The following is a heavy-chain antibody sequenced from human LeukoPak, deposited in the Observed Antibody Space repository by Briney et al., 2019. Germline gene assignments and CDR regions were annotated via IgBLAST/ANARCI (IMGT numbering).Heavy chain of an antibody. D-gene: IGHD3-10*01. V-gene: IGHV1-69*01. CDR2: IIPIFGTA. Sequence: GSSVKVSCTASGGTFSSYAISWVRQAPGQGLEWMGGIIPIFGTANYAQKSQGRVTITADESTSTAYMELSSLRSEDTAVYYCARATVTDYYGSGSYFDYWGQGPLVTVSS. J-gene: IGHJ4*02. CDR3: ARATVTDYYGSGSYFDY. CDR1: GGTFSSYA.